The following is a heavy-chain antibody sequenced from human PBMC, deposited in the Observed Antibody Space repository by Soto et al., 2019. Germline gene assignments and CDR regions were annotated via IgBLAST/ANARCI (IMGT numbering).Heavy chain of an antibody. CDR1: GFTFSSYA. Sequence: LRLSCAASGFTFSSYAMHWVRQAPGKGLEWVAVISYDGSNKYYADSVKGRFTISRDNSKNTLYLQMNSLRAEDTAVYYCARDRGPTGIAFDIWGQGTMVTVSS. J-gene: IGHJ3*02. D-gene: IGHD6-25*01. CDR2: ISYDGSNK. V-gene: IGHV3-30-3*01. CDR3: ARDRGPTGIAFDI.